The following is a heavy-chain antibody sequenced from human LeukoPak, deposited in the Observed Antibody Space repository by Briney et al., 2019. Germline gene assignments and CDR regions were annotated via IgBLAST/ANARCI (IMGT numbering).Heavy chain of an antibody. Sequence: ASVKVSCKASGYTFTSYYMHWVRQAPGQGLEWMGIINPSGGSTSYAQKFQGRVTMTRDTSASTAYMELSSLRSEDTAVYYCARVPSRVGMDVWGQGTTVTVSS. CDR1: GYTFTSYY. CDR2: INPSGGST. V-gene: IGHV1-46*01. CDR3: ARVPSRVGMDV. J-gene: IGHJ6*02.